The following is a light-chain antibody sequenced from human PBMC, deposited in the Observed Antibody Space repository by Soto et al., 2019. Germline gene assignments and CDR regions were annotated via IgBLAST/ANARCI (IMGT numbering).Light chain of an antibody. Sequence: DIQMTQSPLSLSASVGDRVTITCQASQDISNYLNWYQQKPGKAPKLLIYDASNLETGVPSRFSGSGSGTDFVLTISSLQPEDIATYYCQQYDNPYTFGQGTKLEIK. CDR2: DAS. CDR3: QQYDNPYT. CDR1: QDISNY. J-gene: IGKJ2*01. V-gene: IGKV1-33*01.